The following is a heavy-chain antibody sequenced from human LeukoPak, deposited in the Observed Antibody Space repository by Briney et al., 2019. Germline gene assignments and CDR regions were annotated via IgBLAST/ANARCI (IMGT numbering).Heavy chain of an antibody. CDR2: INHSGST. D-gene: IGHD1-26*01. CDR1: GGSFSGYY. J-gene: IGHJ5*02. Sequence: PSETLSLTCAVYGGSFSGYYWSWIRQPPGKGLEWIGEINHSGSTNYNPSLKSRVTISVDSSKSQFSLKLTSVTAADTAVYYCARQGIVGLINNWFDPWGQGTLVTVSS. CDR3: ARQGIVGLINNWFDP. V-gene: IGHV4-34*01.